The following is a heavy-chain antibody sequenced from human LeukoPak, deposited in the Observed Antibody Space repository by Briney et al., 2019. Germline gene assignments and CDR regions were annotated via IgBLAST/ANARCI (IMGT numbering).Heavy chain of an antibody. V-gene: IGHV3-13*01. J-gene: IGHJ3*02. D-gene: IGHD6-13*01. Sequence: VGSLRLSCAASGFPFRSYDMHWVRQPTGKGLERVSAICTGGDTYYPDSPKGRFTVVRENARNTMYLQLSSLRAGHTAMYYCARRSAAAGVDGFDIWGQGTMVIVSS. CDR1: GFPFRSYD. CDR2: ICTGGDT. CDR3: ARRSAAAGVDGFDI.